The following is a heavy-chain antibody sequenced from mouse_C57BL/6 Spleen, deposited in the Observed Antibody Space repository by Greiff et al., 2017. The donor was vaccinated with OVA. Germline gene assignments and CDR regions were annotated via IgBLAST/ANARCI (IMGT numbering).Heavy chain of an antibody. CDR3: APSMTAVVDYAMGY. CDR1: GYTFTSYW. CDR2: IDPNSGGT. D-gene: IGHD1-1*01. V-gene: IGHV1-72*01. Sequence: QVQLKQPGAELVKPGASVKLSCKASGYTFTSYWMHWVKQRPGRGLEWIGRIDPNSGGTKYNEKFKSKATLTVDKPSSTAFMQLSSLPSEDSAVYYCAPSMTAVVDYAMGYWGPGTSVTVSS. J-gene: IGHJ4*01.